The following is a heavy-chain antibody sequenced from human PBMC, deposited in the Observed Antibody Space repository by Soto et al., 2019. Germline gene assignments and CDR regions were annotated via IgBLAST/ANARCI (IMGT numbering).Heavy chain of an antibody. CDR3: ASIKGYYDFWTPPSY. CDR1: GFTFSSYA. CDR2: ISGSGGST. D-gene: IGHD3-3*01. V-gene: IGHV3-23*01. J-gene: IGHJ4*02. Sequence: EVQLLESGGGLVQPGGSLRLSCAASGFTFSSYAMSWVRQAPGKGLEWVSAISGSGGSTYYADSVKGRFTISRDNSKNTLYLHMNSLRAEDTAVYYCASIKGYYDFWTPPSYWGQGTLVTVSS.